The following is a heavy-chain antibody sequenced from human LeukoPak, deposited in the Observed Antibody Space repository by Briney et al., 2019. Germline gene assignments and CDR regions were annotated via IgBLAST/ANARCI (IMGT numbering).Heavy chain of an antibody. Sequence: SETLSLTCTVSGGSISGYYWSWIRQPPGKSLEWIGYILYSGTTNFNPSLKSRVTMSVDTSKNQFFLRLSSVTAVDTAMYYCARGDKYWSMRGWYFDLWGRGTLVTVSS. CDR3: ARGDKYWSMRGWYFDL. CDR1: GGSISGYY. D-gene: IGHD2-8*02. CDR2: ILYSGTT. J-gene: IGHJ2*01. V-gene: IGHV4-59*01.